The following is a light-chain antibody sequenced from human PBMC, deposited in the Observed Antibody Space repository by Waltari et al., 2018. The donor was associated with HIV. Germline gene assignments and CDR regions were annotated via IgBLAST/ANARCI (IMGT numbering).Light chain of an antibody. Sequence: AVTQPASVSGLPGQSTTISCTGDDSDFGLYNFVSWYQQHSGKPPRLILYDVDSRASGVSDRFSGSMSGNTASLTISGLRAEDEGHDYCASFTGDNTVIFGGGTEVTVL. V-gene: IGLV2-14*03. CDR2: DVD. J-gene: IGLJ2*01. CDR3: ASFTGDNTVI. CDR1: DSDFGLYNF.